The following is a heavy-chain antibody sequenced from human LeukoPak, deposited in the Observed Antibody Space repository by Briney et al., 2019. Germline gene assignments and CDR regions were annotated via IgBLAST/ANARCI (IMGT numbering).Heavy chain of an antibody. CDR3: ARGDSSGYLLFDY. CDR1: GGSFSGYY. J-gene: IGHJ4*02. D-gene: IGHD3-22*01. CDR2: INHSGST. Sequence: SETLSLTCAVYGGSFSGYYWSWIRQPPGKGLEWIGEINHSGSTNYNPSLKSRVTISVDTSKNQFSLKLSSVTAADTAVYYCARGDSSGYLLFDYWGQGTLVTVSS. V-gene: IGHV4-34*01.